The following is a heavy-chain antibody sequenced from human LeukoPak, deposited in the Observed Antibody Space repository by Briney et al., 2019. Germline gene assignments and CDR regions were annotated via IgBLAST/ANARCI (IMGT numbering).Heavy chain of an antibody. Sequence: GGSLRLSCAASGFTFSSYAMSWVRQAPGKGLEWVSAISGSGGSTYYADSVKGRFTISRDNSKNTLYLQMNSLRAEDTAVYYCGKDREVATIAPPDYWGKGTTVTVSS. V-gene: IGHV3-23*01. D-gene: IGHD5-12*01. CDR2: ISGSGGST. CDR3: GKDREVATIAPPDY. J-gene: IGHJ6*04. CDR1: GFTFSSYA.